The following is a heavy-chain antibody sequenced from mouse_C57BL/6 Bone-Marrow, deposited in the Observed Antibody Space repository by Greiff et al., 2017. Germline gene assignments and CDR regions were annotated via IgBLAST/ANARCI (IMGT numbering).Heavy chain of an antibody. CDR1: GYTFTDYN. CDR2: INPNNGGT. CDR3: ARGNYSTPFAY. J-gene: IGHJ3*01. Sequence: EVQRVESGPELVKPGASVKIPCKASGYTFTDYNMDWVKQSHGKSLEWIGDINPNNGGTIYNQKFKGKATLTVDKSASTAYMELRSLTSEDTAVYYCARGNYSTPFAYWGQGTLVTVSA. V-gene: IGHV1-18*01. D-gene: IGHD2-5*01.